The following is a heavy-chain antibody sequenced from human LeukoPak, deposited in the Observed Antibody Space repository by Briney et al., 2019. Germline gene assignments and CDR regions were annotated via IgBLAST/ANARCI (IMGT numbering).Heavy chain of an antibody. V-gene: IGHV3-30*02. Sequence: GGSLRLSCAASGFTFSSYGMHWVRQAPGKGLEWVAFIRYDGSNKYYADSVKGRFTISRDNSKNTLYLQMNSLRAEDTAVYYCAKDHPAPYCSGGSCYFDYWGQGTLVTVSS. CDR1: GFTFSSYG. J-gene: IGHJ4*02. CDR2: IRYDGSNK. D-gene: IGHD2-15*01. CDR3: AKDHPAPYCSGGSCYFDY.